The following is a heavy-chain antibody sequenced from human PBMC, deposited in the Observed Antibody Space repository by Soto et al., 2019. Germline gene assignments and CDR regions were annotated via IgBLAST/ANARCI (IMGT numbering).Heavy chain of an antibody. J-gene: IGHJ3*02. V-gene: IGHV3-7*01. CDR1: GFTFSSYW. D-gene: IGHD2-15*01. CDR2: IKQDGSEK. CDR3: AREPQGYCSGGSCGDAFDI. Sequence: PGGSLRLSCAASGFTFSSYWMSWVRQAPGKGLEWVANIKQDGSEKYYVDSVKGRFTISRDNAKNSLYLQMNSLRAEDTAVYYCAREPQGYCSGGSCGDAFDIWGQGTMVTVSS.